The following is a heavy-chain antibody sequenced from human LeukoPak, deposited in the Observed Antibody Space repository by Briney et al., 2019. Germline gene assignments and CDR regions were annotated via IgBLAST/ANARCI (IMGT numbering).Heavy chain of an antibody. V-gene: IGHV3-48*04. CDR3: ARDNYYDSSGYDY. CDR2: ISSSSSTI. D-gene: IGHD3-22*01. CDR1: GFTFSSYS. Sequence: GGSLRLSCAASGFTFSSYSMNWVRQAPGKGLEWVSYISSSSSTIYYADSVKGRFTISRDNARNSLYLQMNSLRAEDTAVYYCARDNYYDSSGYDYWGQGTLATVSS. J-gene: IGHJ4*02.